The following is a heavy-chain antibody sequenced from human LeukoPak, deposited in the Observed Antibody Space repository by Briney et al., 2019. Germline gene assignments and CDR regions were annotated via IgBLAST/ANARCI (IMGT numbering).Heavy chain of an antibody. D-gene: IGHD3-3*01. CDR1: GFTFSNYA. Sequence: GGSLRLSCAASGFTFSNYAMNWVRQAPGKGLEWVSVISGSGGVTFYADSMKGRFTISRENAKNSLYLQMNSLRAEDTAIYYCARVARDYYLWSDPIETFYFDSWGQGTLVTVSS. J-gene: IGHJ4*02. CDR3: ARVARDYYLWSDPIETFYFDS. CDR2: ISGSGGVT. V-gene: IGHV3-23*01.